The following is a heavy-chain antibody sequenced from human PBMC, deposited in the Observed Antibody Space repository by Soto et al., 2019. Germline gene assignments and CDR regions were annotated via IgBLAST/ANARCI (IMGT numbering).Heavy chain of an antibody. D-gene: IGHD3-3*01. J-gene: IGHJ3*02. Sequence: QVQLQQWGAGLLKPSETLSLTCAVSGGSLSGYYWNWIRKSPGKGLEWIGEINDSGNTNSNPSLKSRVTMSVDTSKNQFSLRLSSVTAADTAVYYCTRGPLDLTRRGFDIWGRGTMVTVSS. V-gene: IGHV4-34*01. CDR2: INDSGNT. CDR3: TRGPLDLTRRGFDI. CDR1: GGSLSGYY.